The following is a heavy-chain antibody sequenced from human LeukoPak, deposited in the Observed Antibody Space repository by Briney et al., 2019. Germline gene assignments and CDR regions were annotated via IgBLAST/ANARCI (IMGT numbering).Heavy chain of an antibody. V-gene: IGHV4-59*01. CDR1: GGSISSYY. D-gene: IGHD2-2*01. Sequence: SETLSLTCTVSGGSISSYYWSWIRQPPGKGLEWIGHIYYSGSTNYNPSLKSRVTISVDTSKNQFSLKLSSVTAADTAVYYCARVVPAAMGVIGWFDPWGQGTLVTVSS. CDR2: IYYSGST. CDR3: ARVVPAAMGVIGWFDP. J-gene: IGHJ5*02.